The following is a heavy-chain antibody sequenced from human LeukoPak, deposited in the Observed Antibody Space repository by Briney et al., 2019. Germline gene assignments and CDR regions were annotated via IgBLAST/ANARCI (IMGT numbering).Heavy chain of an antibody. Sequence: PSETLSLTCTVSGGSISSGDYYWRWIRQPPGKGLEWIGYIYYSGSTYYNPSLKSRVTISVDTSKNQFSLKVRSVTAADTAVYYCARGGGNQNDFDYWGQGTLVTVSS. D-gene: IGHD4-23*01. CDR1: GGSISSGDYY. CDR3: ARGGGNQNDFDY. V-gene: IGHV4-30-4*01. CDR2: IYYSGST. J-gene: IGHJ4*02.